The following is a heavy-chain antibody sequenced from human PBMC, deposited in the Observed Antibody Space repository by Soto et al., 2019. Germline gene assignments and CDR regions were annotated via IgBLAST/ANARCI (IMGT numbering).Heavy chain of an antibody. CDR1: GFTFSSYA. Sequence: PGGSLRLSCAASGFTFSSYAMHWVRQAPGKGLEWVAVISYDGSNKYYADSVKGRFTISRDNSKNTLYLQMNSLRAEDTAVYYCARDQYSSSPTWFDPWGQGTLVTVSS. D-gene: IGHD6-13*01. CDR3: ARDQYSSSPTWFDP. CDR2: ISYDGSNK. J-gene: IGHJ5*02. V-gene: IGHV3-30-3*01.